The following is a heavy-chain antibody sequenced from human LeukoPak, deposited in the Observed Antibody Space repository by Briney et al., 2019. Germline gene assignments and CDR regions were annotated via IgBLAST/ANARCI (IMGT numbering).Heavy chain of an antibody. Sequence: PSETLSLTCTVSGGSISSYYWSWIRQPPGKGLEWIGYIYYSGSTNYNPSLKSRVTISVDTSKNQFSLKLSSVTAADTAVYYCARAGSSSWPHYYYYMDVWGKGTTVTISS. CDR1: GGSISSYY. D-gene: IGHD6-13*01. V-gene: IGHV4-59*01. CDR2: IYYSGST. J-gene: IGHJ6*03. CDR3: ARAGSSSWPHYYYYMDV.